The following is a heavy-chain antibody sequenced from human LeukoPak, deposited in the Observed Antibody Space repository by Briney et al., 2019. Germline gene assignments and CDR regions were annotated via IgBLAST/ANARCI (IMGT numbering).Heavy chain of an antibody. CDR2: IYHSGST. CDR3: ARQHYDILTGYHFDY. D-gene: IGHD3-9*01. Sequence: SETLSLTCAVSGGSISSSNWWSWVRQPPGKGLEWIGQIYHSGSTNYNPSLKSRVAISVDKSKNQFSLNLNSVTAADTAVYYCARQHYDILTGYHFDYWGQGTLVTVSS. V-gene: IGHV4-4*02. CDR1: GGSISSSNW. J-gene: IGHJ4*02.